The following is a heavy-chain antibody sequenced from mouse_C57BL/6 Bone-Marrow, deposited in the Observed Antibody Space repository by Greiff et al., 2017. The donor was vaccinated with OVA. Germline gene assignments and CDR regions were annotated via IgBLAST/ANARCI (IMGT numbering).Heavy chain of an antibody. CDR3: ARGSTMVTTRYAMDY. J-gene: IGHJ4*01. CDR2: IDPSDSET. Sequence: QVQLKQSGAELVRPGSSVKLSCKASGYTFTSYWMHWVKQRPIQGLEWIGNIDPSDSETHYNQKFKDKATLTVDKSSSTAYMQLSSLTSEDSAVYYCARGSTMVTTRYAMDYWGQGTSVTVSS. CDR1: GYTFTSYW. V-gene: IGHV1-52*01. D-gene: IGHD2-2*01.